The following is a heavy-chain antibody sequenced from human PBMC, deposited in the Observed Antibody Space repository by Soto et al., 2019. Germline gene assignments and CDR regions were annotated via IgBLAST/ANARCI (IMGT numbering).Heavy chain of an antibody. Sequence: QVQLVQSGAEVKRPGSSVKVSCKVYGGDFSNFAISWVRQAPGQGLEWVGGIFPLLATATYTQKLHGRVAITADESTTTVYMAVSRLRSDDTAVYYCARELSQLVGGTHFASWGQGTLVTVSS. J-gene: IGHJ5*02. D-gene: IGHD1-26*01. V-gene: IGHV1-69*01. CDR1: GGDFSNFA. CDR3: ARELSQLVGGTHFAS. CDR2: IFPLLATA.